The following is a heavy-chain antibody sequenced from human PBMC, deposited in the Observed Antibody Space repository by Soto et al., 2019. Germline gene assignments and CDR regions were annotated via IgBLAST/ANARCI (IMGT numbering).Heavy chain of an antibody. CDR2: IYHSGST. J-gene: IGHJ6*02. Sequence: SETLRLTCAGSGGSISSSNWWGWGRQPPGKGLEWIGEIYHSGSTNYNPSLKSRVTISVDKSKNLFSLKLSSVTAADTAVYYCARALAVASCHRYVLDVRGQRSTVPVSS. CDR1: GGSISSSNW. CDR3: ARALAVASCHRYVLDV. V-gene: IGHV4-4*02. D-gene: IGHD2-2*01.